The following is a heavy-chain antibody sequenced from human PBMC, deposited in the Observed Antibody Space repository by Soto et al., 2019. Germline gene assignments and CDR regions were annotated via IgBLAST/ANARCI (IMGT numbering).Heavy chain of an antibody. Sequence: ASVKVSCKASGYTFSAFDINWLRQASGQGPEWMGWMNAKSGDTFFPQRFQGKFNMTWDTSLSTAYMEVGSLTSDDTATYYCARGNPFNCDGFDVWGQGTRVTVSS. D-gene: IGHD1-20*01. J-gene: IGHJ6*02. CDR2: MNAKSGDT. CDR3: ARGNPFNCDGFDV. V-gene: IGHV1-8*01. CDR1: GYTFSAFD.